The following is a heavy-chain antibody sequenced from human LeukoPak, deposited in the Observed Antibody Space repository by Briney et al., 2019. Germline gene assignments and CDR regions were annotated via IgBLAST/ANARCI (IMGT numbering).Heavy chain of an antibody. CDR1: GVPFSGNY. Sequence: PSETLTLTCAVHGVPFSGNYWSWIRQSPEKGLEWIGEIYHSRYTTYNPSLRSRVTIPADTYENQLSLRLPSVTAADTAVYYCARIRCCPTDNTCDIYWGQATLVTVSS. CDR3: ARIRCCPTDNTCDIY. CDR2: IYHSRYT. J-gene: IGHJ4*02. V-gene: IGHV4-34*01. D-gene: IGHD1-26*01.